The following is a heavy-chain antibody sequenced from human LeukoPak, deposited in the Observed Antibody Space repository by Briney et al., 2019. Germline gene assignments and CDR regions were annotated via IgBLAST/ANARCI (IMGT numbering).Heavy chain of an antibody. CDR2: VTPSTGKI. J-gene: IGHJ5*01. CDR1: GYTFTEYY. CDR3: ARDIAPSGSWWFDS. V-gene: IGHV1-2*02. Sequence: DSVKVSCKASGYTFTEYYTHWLRQAPGQGLEWMGWVTPSTGKIHYAQNFQGRVTMSRDTSISTAYMQLGRLKSDDTAVYYCARDIAPSGSWWFDSWGQGTLVTVSS. D-gene: IGHD6-13*01.